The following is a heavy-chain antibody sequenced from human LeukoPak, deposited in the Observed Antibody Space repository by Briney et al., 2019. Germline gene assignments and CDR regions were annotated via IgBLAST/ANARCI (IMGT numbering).Heavy chain of an antibody. J-gene: IGHJ4*02. CDR2: INHSGST. CDR3: ARLDCSSTSCYFIDY. D-gene: IGHD2-2*01. V-gene: IGHV4-34*01. CDR1: GGSFSGYY. Sequence: PSETLSLTCAVYGGSFSGYYWSWIRQPPGKGLEWTGEINHSGSTNYNPSLKSRVTISVDTSKNQFSLKLSSVTAADTAVYYCARLDCSSTSCYFIDYWGQGTLVTVSS.